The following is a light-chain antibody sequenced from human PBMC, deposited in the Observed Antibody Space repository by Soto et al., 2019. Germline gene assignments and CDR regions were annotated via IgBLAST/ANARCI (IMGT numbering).Light chain of an antibody. CDR3: QHYGHALWA. V-gene: IGKV3-20*01. CDR2: GAS. J-gene: IGKJ1*01. Sequence: EVVVTQSPGTLSLSPGERATLSCRASQSVTSDYLAWYQQKPGQSPRLLMSGASRRATGVPDRFSGSGSGTDFTLTISRLEPEDFEVYYCQHYGHALWAFGQGTKVEIK. CDR1: QSVTSDY.